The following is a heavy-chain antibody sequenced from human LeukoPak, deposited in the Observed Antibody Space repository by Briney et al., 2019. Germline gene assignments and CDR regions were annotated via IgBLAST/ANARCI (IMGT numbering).Heavy chain of an antibody. CDR2: IYYSGST. CDR3: ARDKEDHYSSSGYYYEGSWFDP. V-gene: IGHV4-59*01. D-gene: IGHD3-22*01. Sequence: SETLSLTCTVFGGPISSYYCSWIRQPPGKGLEWIGYIYYSGSTNYNPSLKSRVTISVDTSKNQFSLKLSSVTAADTAVYYWARDKEDHYSSSGYYYEGSWFDPWGQGTLVTVSS. J-gene: IGHJ5*02. CDR1: GGPISSYY.